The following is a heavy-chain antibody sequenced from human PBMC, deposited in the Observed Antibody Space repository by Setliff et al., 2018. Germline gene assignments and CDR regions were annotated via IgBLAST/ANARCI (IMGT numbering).Heavy chain of an antibody. J-gene: IGHJ6*03. V-gene: IGHV1-3*01. CDR1: GFTSTNYA. Sequence: GASVKVSCKASGFTSTNYAIHWVRQAPGQRPECMGWIHAGNGDTKYSQKFQGRVTITADKSTSTAYMELSSLRSEDAAVYYCAREGLIADTTYYYYYYMDVWGKGTTVTVSS. CDR3: AREGLIADTTYYYYYYMDV. CDR2: IHAGNGDT. D-gene: IGHD2-21*01.